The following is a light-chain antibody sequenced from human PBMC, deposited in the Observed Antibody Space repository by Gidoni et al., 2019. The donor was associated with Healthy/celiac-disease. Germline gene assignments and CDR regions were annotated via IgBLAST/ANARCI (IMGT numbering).Light chain of an antibody. CDR3: QQYYSYTWT. Sequence: DIQMTQSPSTLSASVGERVTITCRASQSISSWLAWYQQKTGKAPKLLIYYASSLESGGPTRFSGRGSGKEFTLTIRRLQAEDFATYYWQQYYSYTWTFGQGTKVEIK. J-gene: IGKJ1*01. CDR2: YAS. CDR1: QSISSW. V-gene: IGKV1-5*01.